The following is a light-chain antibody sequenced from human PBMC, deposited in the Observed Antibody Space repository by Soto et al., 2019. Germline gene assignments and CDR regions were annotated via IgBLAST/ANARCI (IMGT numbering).Light chain of an antibody. Sequence: DIQMTQSPSTLSASVGDRVTITCQASQDISDVLNWYQQQPGKAPKVLIYDASKLQTGVPSRFSGRGSGKDFTFTISSLQPDDSGTYYCLQFYDLPITFGQGTRLEIK. CDR3: LQFYDLPIT. V-gene: IGKV1-33*01. J-gene: IGKJ5*01. CDR1: QDISDV. CDR2: DAS.